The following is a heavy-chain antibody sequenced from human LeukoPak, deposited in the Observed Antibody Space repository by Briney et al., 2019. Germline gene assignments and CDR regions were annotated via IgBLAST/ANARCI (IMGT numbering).Heavy chain of an antibody. V-gene: IGHV3-74*01. Sequence: GGSLRLSCAASGFTLGTYWTHWVRQAPGKGLVWVSRISYDGSNTDYADFVKGRFTISRDNAKNTLYLQMNSLRAEDTAVYYCGVLTLNPGWGQGTLVSVSS. J-gene: IGHJ4*02. CDR2: ISYDGSNT. CDR3: GVLTLNPG. CDR1: GFTLGTYW. D-gene: IGHD2-8*01.